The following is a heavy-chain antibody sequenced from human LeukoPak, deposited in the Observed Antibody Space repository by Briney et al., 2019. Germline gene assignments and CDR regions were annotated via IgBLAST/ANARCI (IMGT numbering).Heavy chain of an antibody. J-gene: IGHJ4*02. V-gene: IGHV3-7*04. CDR3: ARGIDEWLYLNY. CDR2: MNRDGSEV. D-gene: IGHD3-3*01. CDR1: GFTFSSYA. Sequence: GGSLRLSCAVSGFTFSSYAMTWVRQAPGKGPEFVATMNRDGSEVAYGNSVRGRFTISRDNAKNSLYLQMYSLRAEDTAVYYCARGIDEWLYLNYWGQGALVTVSS.